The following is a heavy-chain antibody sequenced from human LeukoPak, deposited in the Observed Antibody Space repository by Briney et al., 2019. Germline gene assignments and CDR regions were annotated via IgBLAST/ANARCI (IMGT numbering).Heavy chain of an antibody. V-gene: IGHV1-69*13. CDR1: GGTFSSYA. CDR2: IIPIFGTA. CDR3: ARLGYNWNYGDSVRL. Sequence: ASVTVSCKASGGTFSSYAISWVRQAPGQGLEWMGGIIPIFGTANYAQKFQGRVTITADESTSTAYMELSSLRSEDTAVYYCARLGYNWNYGDSVRLWGQGTLVTVSS. J-gene: IGHJ4*02. D-gene: IGHD1-7*01.